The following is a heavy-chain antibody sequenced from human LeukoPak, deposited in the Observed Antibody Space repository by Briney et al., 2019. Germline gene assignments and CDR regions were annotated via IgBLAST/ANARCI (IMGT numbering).Heavy chain of an antibody. CDR3: ARDQLELPFYYYYGMDV. CDR2: TYYRSKWYN. V-gene: IGHV6-1*01. J-gene: IGHJ6*02. Sequence: SQTLSLTCAISGDSVSSNSAAWIWIRQSPSRGLEWLGGTYYRSKWYNDYAVSVKSRITINPDTSKNQFSLQLNSVTPEDTAVYYCARDQLELPFYYYYGMDVWGQGTTVTVSS. CDR1: GDSVSSNSAA. D-gene: IGHD1-7*01.